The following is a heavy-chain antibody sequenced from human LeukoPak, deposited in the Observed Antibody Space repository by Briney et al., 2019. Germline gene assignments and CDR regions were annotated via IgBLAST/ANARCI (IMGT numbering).Heavy chain of an antibody. CDR2: ISPSGSSI. CDR1: GLTFSDYY. V-gene: IGHV3-11*01. D-gene: IGHD1-20*01. J-gene: IGHJ4*02. CDR3: ARRRYNWNAIDY. Sequence: PGGSLRLSCAVSGLTFSDYYMSWTRQAPGKGPELVSYISPSGSSIFYVDSVKGRFTISRDNAKNSLYLQMNSLRAEDTAVYYCARRRYNWNAIDYWGQGTLVTVSS.